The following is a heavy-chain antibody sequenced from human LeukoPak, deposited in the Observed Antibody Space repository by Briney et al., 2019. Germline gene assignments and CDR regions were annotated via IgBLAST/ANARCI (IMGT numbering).Heavy chain of an antibody. CDR2: IYYSGST. V-gene: IGHV4-31*03. J-gene: IGHJ4*02. D-gene: IGHD5-18*01. Sequence: SETLSLTCTVSGSSIGTYYWSWIRQHPGKGLEWIGYIYYSGSTYYNPSLKSRVTISVDTSKNQFSLKLSSVTAADTAVYYCARDRSRGYSYGSFDYWGQGTLVTVSS. CDR3: ARDRSRGYSYGSFDY. CDR1: GSSIGTYY.